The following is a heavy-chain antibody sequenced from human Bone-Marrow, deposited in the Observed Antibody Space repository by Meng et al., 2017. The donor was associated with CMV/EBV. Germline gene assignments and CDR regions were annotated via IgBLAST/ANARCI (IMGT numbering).Heavy chain of an antibody. CDR3: ARGGTRWFKLFYFDF. V-gene: IGHV3-7*01. Sequence: ETLSLTCAASGFTFSSYWMSWVRQAPGKGLEWVANIKQDGSEKYYVDSVKGRFTISRDNAKNSLYLQMNSLRAEDTAVYYCARGGTRWFKLFYFDFWGQGTLVTVSS. CDR1: GFTFSSYW. D-gene: IGHD3-10*01. CDR2: IKQDGSEK. J-gene: IGHJ4*02.